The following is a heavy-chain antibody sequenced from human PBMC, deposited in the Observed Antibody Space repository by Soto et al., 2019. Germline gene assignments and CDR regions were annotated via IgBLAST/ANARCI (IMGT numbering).Heavy chain of an antibody. CDR3: AKADYYDSSVNFDY. J-gene: IGHJ4*02. Sequence: GESLKISSKASGYSFTSYWIGWVRHIPGKGLEWMGIIYPGDSDTRYSPSFQGQVTISADKSISTAYLQWSSLRAEDTAVYYCAKADYYDSSVNFDYWGQGTLVTVSS. D-gene: IGHD3-22*01. CDR1: GYSFTSYW. CDR2: IYPGDSDT. V-gene: IGHV5-51*01.